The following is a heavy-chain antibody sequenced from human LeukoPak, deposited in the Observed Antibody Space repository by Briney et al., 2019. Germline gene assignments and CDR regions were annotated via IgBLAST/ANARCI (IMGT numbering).Heavy chain of an antibody. D-gene: IGHD5-12*01. J-gene: IGHJ4*02. Sequence: SETLSLTCTVSGGSISSYYWSWIRQPPGKGLEWIGYIYYSGSTNYNPSLKSRVTISVDTSKNQFSLKLSSVTAADTAVYYCASLLNVAGYSGYDSDYWGQGTLVTVSS. CDR2: IYYSGST. CDR3: ASLLNVAGYSGYDSDY. V-gene: IGHV4-59*12. CDR1: GGSISSYY.